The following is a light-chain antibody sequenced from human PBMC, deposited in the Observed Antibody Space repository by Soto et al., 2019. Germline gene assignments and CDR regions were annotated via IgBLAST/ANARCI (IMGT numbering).Light chain of an antibody. CDR2: DVS. CDR3: SSYTGSSTYV. CDR1: SSDVGGYNY. J-gene: IGLJ1*01. Sequence: QSALTQPASVSGSPGQSSTISCTGTSSDVGGYNYVSWYQQHPGKAPKLMIYDVSNRPSGVSNRFSGSKSGNTASLTISGLQAEDESDYYCSSYTGSSTYVFGTRTKLTVL. V-gene: IGLV2-14*01.